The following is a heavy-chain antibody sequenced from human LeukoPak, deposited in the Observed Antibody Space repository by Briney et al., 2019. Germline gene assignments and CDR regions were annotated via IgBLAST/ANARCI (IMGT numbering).Heavy chain of an antibody. Sequence: ASVKVSCKASGYTFTGYYMHWVRQAPGQGLEWMGWINPNSGGTNYAQKFQGRVTMTRDTSISTAYMELSRLRSDDTAVYYCASTHYCSSGSCLNNWFDPWGQGTLVTVSS. D-gene: IGHD2-15*01. V-gene: IGHV1-2*02. J-gene: IGHJ5*02. CDR3: ASTHYCSSGSCLNNWFDP. CDR1: GYTFTGYY. CDR2: INPNSGGT.